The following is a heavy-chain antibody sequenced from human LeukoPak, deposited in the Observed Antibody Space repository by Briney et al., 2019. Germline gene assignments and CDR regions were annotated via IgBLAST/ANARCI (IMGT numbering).Heavy chain of an antibody. CDR3: ARDVEHDYGAKRPLDC. CDR1: GFTFSSYA. V-gene: IGHV3-23*01. J-gene: IGHJ4*02. CDR2: ISGSGGST. Sequence: PGGSLRLSCAASGFTFSSYAMSWVRQAPGKGLEWVSAISGSGGSTYYADSVKGRFTISRDNSKNTLYLQMNSLRAEDTAVYYCARDVEHDYGAKRPLDCWGQGTLVTVSS. D-gene: IGHD4-17*01.